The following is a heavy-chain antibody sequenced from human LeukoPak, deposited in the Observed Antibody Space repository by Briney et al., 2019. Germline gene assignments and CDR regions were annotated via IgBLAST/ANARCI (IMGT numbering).Heavy chain of an antibody. Sequence: SVKVSCKASGGTFSSYSISWVRQAPGQGLEWMGGIIPMFGIAEYAQMFQDRVTITTDESTSTAYMELSSLRSEDTAVYYCARGPTCYTCSFDNWGQGTLVTVSS. CDR3: ARGPTCYTCSFDN. CDR2: IIPMFGIA. D-gene: IGHD2-2*02. J-gene: IGHJ4*02. CDR1: GGTFSSYS. V-gene: IGHV1-69*05.